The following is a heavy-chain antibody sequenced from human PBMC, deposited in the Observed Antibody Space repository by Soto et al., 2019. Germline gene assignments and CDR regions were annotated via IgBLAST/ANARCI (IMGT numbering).Heavy chain of an antibody. CDR2: IDANSGAI. V-gene: IGHV1-46*01. J-gene: IGHJ4*01. Sequence: ASVKVSCKASGYTFTSYYIHWVRQAPGQGLEWVGVIDANSGAISYAQKFQDRVTMTRDTSTSTAYMELSSLRSEDTAVYYCAREGLVLAPSTVYYEYDYHPKDHCCQGTPATDPS. CDR1: GYTFTSYY. CDR3: AREGLVLAPSTVYYEYDYHPKDH. D-gene: IGHD3-3*02.